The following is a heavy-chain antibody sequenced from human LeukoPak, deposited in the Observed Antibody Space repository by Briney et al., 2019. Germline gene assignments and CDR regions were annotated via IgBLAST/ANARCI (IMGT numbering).Heavy chain of an antibody. J-gene: IGHJ4*02. CDR3: AKNVLTGYYRLYYFDY. Sequence: GGSLRLSCAASGFTFSSYAMSWVRQAPGKGLEWVSVISGSGGSTYYADSVKGRFTISRDNSKNTLYLQMNSLRAEDTAVYYCAKNVLTGYYRLYYFDYWGQGTLVTVSS. CDR1: GFTFSSYA. D-gene: IGHD3-9*01. V-gene: IGHV3-23*01. CDR2: ISGSGGST.